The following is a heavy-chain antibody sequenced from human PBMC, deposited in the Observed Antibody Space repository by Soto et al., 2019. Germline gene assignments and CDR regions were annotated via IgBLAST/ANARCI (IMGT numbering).Heavy chain of an antibody. J-gene: IGHJ5*01. CDR1: GDSVSTNSAT. CDR2: TYYRSNWYT. D-gene: IGHD2-2*01. CDR3: ARLIGTSWLDS. Sequence: QIPLQQSGPGLVKPSQTLSLTCAISGDSVSTNSATWDWIRQSPSRGLEWLGRTYYRSNWYTDYAVSVKGRIPISPDTSNHQLSLQLNSVAPDDTAVYYCARLIGTSWLDSWGQGTLVTVSS. V-gene: IGHV6-1*01.